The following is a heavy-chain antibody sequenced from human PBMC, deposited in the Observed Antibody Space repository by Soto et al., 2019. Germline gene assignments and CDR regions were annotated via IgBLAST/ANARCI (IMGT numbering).Heavy chain of an antibody. J-gene: IGHJ5*02. CDR3: ARGGPYYDFWSGPGP. Sequence: SETLSLTCAVYGGSFSGYYWSWIRQPPGKGLEWIGEINHSGSTNYNPSLKSRVTISVDTSKNQFSLKLSSVTAADTAVYYCARGGPYYDFWSGPGPWGQGTLVTVSS. D-gene: IGHD3-3*01. CDR2: INHSGST. V-gene: IGHV4-34*01. CDR1: GGSFSGYY.